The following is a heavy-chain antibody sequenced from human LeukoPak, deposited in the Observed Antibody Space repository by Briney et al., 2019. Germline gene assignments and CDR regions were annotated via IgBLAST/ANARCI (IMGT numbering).Heavy chain of an antibody. D-gene: IGHD6-19*01. CDR1: GFTFSSYA. CDR3: ARDSGSSGWYDIYYYYYGMDV. J-gene: IGHJ6*02. CDR2: ISYDGSNK. Sequence: GGSLRLSCAASGFTFSSYAMHWVRQAPGKGLEWVAVISYDGSNKYYADSVKGRFTISRDNSKNTLYLQMNSLRAEDTAVYYCARDSGSSGWYDIYYYYYGMDVWGQGTTVTVSS. V-gene: IGHV3-30-3*01.